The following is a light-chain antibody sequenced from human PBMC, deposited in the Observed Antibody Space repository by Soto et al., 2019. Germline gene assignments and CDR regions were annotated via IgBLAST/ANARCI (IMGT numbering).Light chain of an antibody. V-gene: IGKV1-39*01. J-gene: IGKJ5*01. CDR3: QQSYSPPPIT. CDR2: AAS. Sequence: DIQMTQSPSSLSASVGDRVTITCRASQTISNYLNWYQKKPGKAPKLXXYAASSLQRGVPSRFSGSGSGTDFTLTIGSLQPEDFATYYCQQSYSPPPITFGQGTRLEIK. CDR1: QTISNY.